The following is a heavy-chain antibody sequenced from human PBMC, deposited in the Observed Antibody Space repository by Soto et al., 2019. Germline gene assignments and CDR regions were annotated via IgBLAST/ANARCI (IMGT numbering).Heavy chain of an antibody. CDR1: VGTFSSYA. D-gene: IGHD3-22*01. V-gene: IGHV1-69*13. CDR2: IIPIFGTA. Sequence: SVKVSCKASVGTFSSYAISWVRQAPGQGLEWMGGIIPIFGTANYAQKFQGRVTITADESTSTAYMELSSLRSEDTAVYYCARQNYDSSGYYQSYYFDSWGQGTLVTVSS. CDR3: ARQNYDSSGYYQSYYFDS. J-gene: IGHJ4*02.